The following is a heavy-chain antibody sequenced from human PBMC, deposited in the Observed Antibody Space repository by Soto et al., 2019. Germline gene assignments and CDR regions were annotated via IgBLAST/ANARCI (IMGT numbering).Heavy chain of an antibody. Sequence: EVQLVESGGGLVQPGGSLRLSCAASGFTFSSYWMHWVRQAPGKGLVWVSRIRNDGSSTSYADSVKGPFTISRDNAKNTLYLQMNSLRAEDTAVYYCTRSDYFGSGSYIYYYGMDVWGQGTTVTVSS. CDR2: IRNDGSST. D-gene: IGHD3-10*01. CDR3: TRSDYFGSGSYIYYYGMDV. J-gene: IGHJ6*02. V-gene: IGHV3-74*01. CDR1: GFTFSSYW.